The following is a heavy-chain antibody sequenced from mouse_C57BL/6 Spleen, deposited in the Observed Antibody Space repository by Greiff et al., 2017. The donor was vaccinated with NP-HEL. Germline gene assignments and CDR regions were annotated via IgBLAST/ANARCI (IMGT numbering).Heavy chain of an antibody. D-gene: IGHD2-5*01. V-gene: IGHV1-80*01. CDR1: GYAFSSYW. CDR3: GRGASNYEGDY. Sequence: QVQLQQSGAELVKPGASVKISCKASGYAFSSYWMNWVKQRPGKGLEWIGQIYPGDGDTNYNGKFKGKATLTADKSSSTAYMQLSSLTSEDSAVYFCGRGASNYEGDYWGQGTTLTVSS. J-gene: IGHJ2*01. CDR2: IYPGDGDT.